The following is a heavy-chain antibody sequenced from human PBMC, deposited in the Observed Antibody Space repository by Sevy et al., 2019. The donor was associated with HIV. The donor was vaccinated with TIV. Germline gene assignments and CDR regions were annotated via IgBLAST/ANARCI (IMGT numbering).Heavy chain of an antibody. D-gene: IGHD3-10*01. J-gene: IGHJ6*02. CDR2: IYYSGTT. CDR1: GGSVSSDTYY. Sequence: SETLSLTCTVSGGSVSSDTYYWSWIRQPPGKGLECIGYIYYSGTTNYNPSLKSRVTISVDTSKNQFSLKLTSVTAADTALYYCARGGGLTHYGMDVWGQGTTVTVS. V-gene: IGHV4-61*01. CDR3: ARGGGLTHYGMDV.